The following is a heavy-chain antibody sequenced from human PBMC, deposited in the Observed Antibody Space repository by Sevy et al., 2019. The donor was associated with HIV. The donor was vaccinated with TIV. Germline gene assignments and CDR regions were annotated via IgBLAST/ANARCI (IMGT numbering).Heavy chain of an antibody. CDR3: GKDTSYDSSGFFDY. CDR1: GFTFSSYA. D-gene: IGHD3-22*01. Sequence: GGSLRLSCAASGFTFSSYAMSWVRQAPGKGLEWVSAISGSGGSTYYADSVKGRFTISRDNSKNTLYLQMNSLRAEDTAVYYCGKDTSYDSSGFFDYWGQGTLVTVSS. CDR2: ISGSGGST. J-gene: IGHJ4*02. V-gene: IGHV3-23*01.